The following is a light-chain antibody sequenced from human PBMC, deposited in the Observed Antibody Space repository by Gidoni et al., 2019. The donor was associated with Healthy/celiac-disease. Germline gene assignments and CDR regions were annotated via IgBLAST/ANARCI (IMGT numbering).Light chain of an antibody. Sequence: EIVMTQYPATLSASPGERATLSCRASQSVSSNLAWYQQKPGQAPRLLIYGASTRATGIPARFSGSGSGTEFTLTISSLQSEDFAVYYCQQYNNWPPWTFGQGTKVEIK. V-gene: IGKV3-15*01. J-gene: IGKJ1*01. CDR3: QQYNNWPPWT. CDR2: GAS. CDR1: QSVSSN.